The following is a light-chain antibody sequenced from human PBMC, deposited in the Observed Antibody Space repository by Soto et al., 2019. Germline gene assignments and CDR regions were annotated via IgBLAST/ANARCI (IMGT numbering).Light chain of an antibody. Sequence: QSVLTQPPSVSGAPGQRVTISCTGSSSNIGAGYDVHWYQQLPGTAPKLLIYGNSNRPSGVPDRFSGSKSGTSASLAITGLQDEDEADYYCQSYDSNLRTVLFGGGNKLTVL. J-gene: IGLJ2*01. CDR2: GNS. CDR3: QSYDSNLRTVL. CDR1: SSNIGAGYD. V-gene: IGLV1-40*01.